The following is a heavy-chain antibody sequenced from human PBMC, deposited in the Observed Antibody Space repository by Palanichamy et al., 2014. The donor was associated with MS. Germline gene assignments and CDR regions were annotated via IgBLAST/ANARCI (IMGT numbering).Heavy chain of an antibody. Sequence: QLVEVVGEGVGTSLGVPSRLSCAASGFTSSSYSMNWVRQAPGKGLEWVSYISSSSSTIYYADSVKGRFTISRDNAKNSLYLQMNSLRAEDTAVYYCARVYGGNPRFDYWGQGTLVTVSS. V-gene: IGHV3-48*01. CDR2: ISSSSSTI. D-gene: IGHD4-23*01. CDR1: GFTSSSYS. CDR3: ARVYGGNPRFDY. J-gene: IGHJ4*02.